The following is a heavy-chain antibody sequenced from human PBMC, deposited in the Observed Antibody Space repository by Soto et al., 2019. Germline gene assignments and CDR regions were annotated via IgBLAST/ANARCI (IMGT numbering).Heavy chain of an antibody. V-gene: IGHV3-33*01. CDR3: ARDGDVNTGFGKDY. CDR2: IWHDGGNK. CDR1: GFTFSSYG. D-gene: IGHD3-16*01. J-gene: IGHJ4*02. Sequence: QVQLVESGGGVVQPGRSLRLSCAASGFTFSSYGMHWVRQAPGKGLEWVAFIWHDGGNKFYAESVKGRFTISRDNSKNTLSLKMTSLRAEDTAMYYCARDGDVNTGFGKDYWGQGTLVTVSS.